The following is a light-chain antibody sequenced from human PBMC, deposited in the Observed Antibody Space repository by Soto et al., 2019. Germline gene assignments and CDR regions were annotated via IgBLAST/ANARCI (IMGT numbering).Light chain of an antibody. CDR2: GAS. Sequence: EIVLTQSPGTLSLFPGERATLSCRASQSLITRYLAWYQQKPGQAPRLLIYGASSRATGIPDRFSGSGSETHFTLTISRLEPEDFAVYSCQQYGTSPTFGQGTRLEIK. CDR1: QSLITRY. CDR3: QQYGTSPT. J-gene: IGKJ5*01. V-gene: IGKV3-20*01.